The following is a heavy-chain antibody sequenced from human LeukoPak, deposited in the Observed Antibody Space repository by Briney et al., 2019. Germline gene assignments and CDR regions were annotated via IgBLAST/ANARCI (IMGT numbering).Heavy chain of an antibody. V-gene: IGHV1-8*01. D-gene: IGHD6-13*01. J-gene: IGHJ6*03. Sequence: ASVKVSCKASGYTFTSYDINWVRQATGQGLEWMGWMNPNSGNTGYAQKFQGRVTMTRNTSISTAYMELSSLRSEDTAVYYCARARSSWYPHYYYYYMDVWGKRTTVTVSS. CDR2: MNPNSGNT. CDR3: ARARSSWYPHYYYYYMDV. CDR1: GYTFTSYD.